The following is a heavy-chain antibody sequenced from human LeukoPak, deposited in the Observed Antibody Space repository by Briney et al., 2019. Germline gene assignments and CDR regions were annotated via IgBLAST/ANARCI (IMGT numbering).Heavy chain of an antibody. CDR2: IRSDGSNK. D-gene: IGHD3-22*01. CDR1: GFTFSSYA. V-gene: IGHV3-30*02. CDR3: ARREGYYDSSGYSYYYYYMDV. J-gene: IGHJ6*03. Sequence: GGSLRLSCAASGFTFSSYAMHWVRQAPGKGLEWVAFIRSDGSNKSYADSVKGRFTISRDNSKNTLYLQMNSLRSDDTAVYYCARREGYYDSSGYSYYYYYMDVWGKGTTVTVSS.